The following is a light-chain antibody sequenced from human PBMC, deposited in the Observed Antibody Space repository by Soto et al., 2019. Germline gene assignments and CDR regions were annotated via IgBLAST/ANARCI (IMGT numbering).Light chain of an antibody. CDR1: QSVTKNY. J-gene: IGKJ4*01. Sequence: EIVLTQSPGTLSLSPGERATLSCRASQSVTKNYLAWYQQKPGQAPRLLIHDASSRATGIPDRFSGSGSGTDFTLTIGRLEPEDFVVYYCQQCSHSPLTFGGGTKVEIK. CDR2: DAS. CDR3: QQCSHSPLT. V-gene: IGKV3-20*01.